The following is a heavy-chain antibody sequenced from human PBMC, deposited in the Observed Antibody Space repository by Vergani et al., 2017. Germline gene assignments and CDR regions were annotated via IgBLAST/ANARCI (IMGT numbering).Heavy chain of an antibody. CDR1: GGTFSSYT. CDR2: IIPILGIA. J-gene: IGHJ4*02. V-gene: IGHV1-69*02. D-gene: IGHD2-15*01. CDR3: ARGEDCSSGSCYSDY. Sequence: QVQLVQSGAEVKKPGSSVKVSCKASGGTFSSYTISWVRQAPGQGLEWMGRIIPILGIANYAQKFQGRVTITADKSTRTAYMELSSLGSEDTAMYYCARGEDCSSGSCYSDYWGQGTLVTVSS.